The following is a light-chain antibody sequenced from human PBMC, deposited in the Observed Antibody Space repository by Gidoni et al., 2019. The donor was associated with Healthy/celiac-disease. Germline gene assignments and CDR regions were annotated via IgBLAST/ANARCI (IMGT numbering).Light chain of an antibody. CDR1: QSVRSN. CDR3: QQYNNWPPWT. CDR2: GAS. V-gene: IGKV3-15*01. J-gene: IGKJ1*01. Sequence: EIVMTQSPATLSVSPVERATLACRASQSVRSNLARYQQKPGQAPMLLIYGASTRATGIPARLSGSGSGTEFTLTISPLQSEDFAVYYCQQYNNWPPWTFGQGTKVEIK.